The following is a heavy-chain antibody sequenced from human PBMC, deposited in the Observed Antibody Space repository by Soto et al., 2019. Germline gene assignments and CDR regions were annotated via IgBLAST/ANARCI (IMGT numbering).Heavy chain of an antibody. Sequence: GGSLRLSCAASGFTFKTYNMNWDRQAPGKGLEWVSYIGTSGTPVYYADSVKGRFTSSRDNAKNSLFLQMHSLRDEDTALYFCARDPAPDSSGWYYFDYWGKGTLVTVSS. CDR3: ARDPAPDSSGWYYFDY. CDR1: GFTFKTYN. J-gene: IGHJ4*02. V-gene: IGHV3-48*02. CDR2: IGTSGTPV. D-gene: IGHD6-19*01.